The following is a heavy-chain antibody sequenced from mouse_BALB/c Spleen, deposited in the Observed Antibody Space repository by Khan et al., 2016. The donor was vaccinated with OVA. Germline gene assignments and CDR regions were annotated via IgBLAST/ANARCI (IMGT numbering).Heavy chain of an antibody. Sequence: QVQLQQSGAELARPGASVKLSCKASGYTFTSYWMQWVKQRPGPGLEWIGSIYPGDGDPRYTQKFKGKATLTADKSSTTAYMQLSSLASEDSAVYYCAISADGYYARFAYWGQGTLVTVSA. CDR3: AISADGYYARFAY. D-gene: IGHD2-3*01. CDR2: IYPGDGDP. V-gene: IGHV1-87*01. CDR1: GYTFTSYW. J-gene: IGHJ3*01.